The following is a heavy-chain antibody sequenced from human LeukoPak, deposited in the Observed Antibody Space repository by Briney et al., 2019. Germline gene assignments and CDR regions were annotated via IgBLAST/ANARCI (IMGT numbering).Heavy chain of an antibody. V-gene: IGHV4-59*01. Sequence: PSETLSLTCTVSGGSIGSYYWNWIRQPPGKGLEWIGYIYYSGSTNSNPSLKSRVTISVDTSKNQFSLKLSSVTAADTAVYYCARELYDSSGYYYFDHWGRGTLVTVSS. CDR2: IYYSGST. D-gene: IGHD3-22*01. CDR3: ARELYDSSGYYYFDH. J-gene: IGHJ2*01. CDR1: GGSIGSYY.